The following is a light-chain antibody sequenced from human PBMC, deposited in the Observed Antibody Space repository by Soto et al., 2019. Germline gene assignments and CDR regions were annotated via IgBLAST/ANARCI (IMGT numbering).Light chain of an antibody. CDR3: QQYYVYPYT. J-gene: IGKJ2*01. Sequence: DIQMTQSPSTLSASVGDRVTITCRASQSIGSWLAWYQQKPGKAPNLLIYKASSLESGVPSRFSGSGSGTEFTLTISSLQPDDFATYYCQQYYVYPYTFGQGTKLEIK. V-gene: IGKV1-5*03. CDR2: KAS. CDR1: QSIGSW.